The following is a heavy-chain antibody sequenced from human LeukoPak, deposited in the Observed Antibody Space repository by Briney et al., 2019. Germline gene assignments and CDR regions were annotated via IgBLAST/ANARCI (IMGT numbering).Heavy chain of an antibody. D-gene: IGHD1-26*01. Sequence: PGGSLRLSCVAFGFTFSSYAMGWVRQAPGKGLEWVSAISGSGVTTHYAGSVKGRFSISRDNSKNTLYLQMDSLRAEDTALYYCAKRVVVGATSPYSDFQDWGQGTLVTVSS. V-gene: IGHV3-23*01. CDR3: AKRVVVGATSPYSDFQD. CDR1: GFTFSSYA. CDR2: ISGSGVTT. J-gene: IGHJ1*01.